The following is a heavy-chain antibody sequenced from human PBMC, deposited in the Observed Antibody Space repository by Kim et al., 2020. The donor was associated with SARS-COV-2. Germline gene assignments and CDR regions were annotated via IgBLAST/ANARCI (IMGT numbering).Heavy chain of an antibody. CDR3: ARASRRSSSWYPSVTAFDI. V-gene: IGHV4-34*01. CDR1: GGSFSGYY. Sequence: SETLSLTCAVYGGSFSGYYWSWIRQPPGKGLEWIGEINHSGSTNYNPSLKSRVTISVDTSKNQFSLKLSSVTAADTAVYYCARASRRSSSWYPSVTAFDIWGQGTMVTVSS. CDR2: INHSGST. D-gene: IGHD6-13*01. J-gene: IGHJ3*02.